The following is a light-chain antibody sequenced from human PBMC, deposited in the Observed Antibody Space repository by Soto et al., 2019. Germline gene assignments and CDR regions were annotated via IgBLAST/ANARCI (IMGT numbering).Light chain of an antibody. V-gene: IGKV1-5*03. CDR2: KAS. CDR3: QQYNNYPYT. Sequence: GDRVTITCRASQSISSWLVWYQQKPGKAPKLLIYKASTLQSGVPSRFGGSGSGTEFTLTISSLQPDDFATYYCQQYNNYPYTFGQGTKLEIK. J-gene: IGKJ2*01. CDR1: QSISSW.